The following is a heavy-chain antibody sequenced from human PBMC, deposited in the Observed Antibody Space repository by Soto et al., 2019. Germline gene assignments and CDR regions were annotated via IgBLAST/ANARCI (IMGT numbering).Heavy chain of an antibody. Sequence: EVQLVQSGAEVKKSGESLKISCKGSGYGFTSCWIAWVRQMPGKGLEWMGIIDPGDSNIIYSPSFQGQVTISADKSITTAHLQWSSLEASDTAMYYCARHGVGARDWGQGTQVTVSS. CDR3: ARHGVGARD. V-gene: IGHV5-51*01. CDR2: IDPGDSNI. CDR1: GYGFTSCW. J-gene: IGHJ4*02. D-gene: IGHD1-26*01.